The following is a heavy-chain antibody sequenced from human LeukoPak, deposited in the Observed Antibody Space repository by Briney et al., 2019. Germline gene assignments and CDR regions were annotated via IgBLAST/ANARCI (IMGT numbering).Heavy chain of an antibody. CDR2: IRGSGGGT. CDR3: AKMKGHPLPKYYMDV. V-gene: IGHV3-23*01. J-gene: IGHJ6*01. Sequence: PGGSLRLSCAASGFTFSNYGMSWVRQAPGKGLEWVSVIRGSGGGTYYADSVKGRFTISRDNSKNTLYLEMNSLRAEDTAIYYCAKMKGHPLPKYYMDVWGQGTTVTVSS. CDR1: GFTFSNYG. D-gene: IGHD1-26*01.